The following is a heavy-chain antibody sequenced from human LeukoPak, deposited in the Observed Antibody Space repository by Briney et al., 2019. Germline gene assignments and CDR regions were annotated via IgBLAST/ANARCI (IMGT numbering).Heavy chain of an antibody. CDR3: ARDKRGLNDFWSGYYDYFDY. V-gene: IGHV3-7*01. CDR1: GFTFSSYW. D-gene: IGHD3-3*01. Sequence: GGSLRLSCAASGFTFSSYWMSWVRQAPGKGLECVANIKQDGSEKYYVDSVKGRFTISRDNAKNSLYLQMNSLRAGDTAVYYCARDKRGLNDFWSGYYDYFDYWGQGTLVTVSS. J-gene: IGHJ4*02. CDR2: IKQDGSEK.